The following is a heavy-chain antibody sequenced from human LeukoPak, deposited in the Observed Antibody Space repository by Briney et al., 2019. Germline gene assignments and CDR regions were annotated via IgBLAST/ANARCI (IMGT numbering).Heavy chain of an antibody. J-gene: IGHJ3*02. CDR1: GFSFSNYN. D-gene: IGHD3-22*01. CDR2: ITRDSIYT. V-gene: IGHV3-21*01. CDR3: ARVFYYGSTGTDAFDI. Sequence: GGSLRLSCAASGFSFSNYNMNWVRQTPGKGLEWVSSITRDSIYTFYADSVKGRFTISRDNGKTSLYLQTNSLRAEDTALYYCARVFYYGSTGTDAFDIWGQGTMVTVSS.